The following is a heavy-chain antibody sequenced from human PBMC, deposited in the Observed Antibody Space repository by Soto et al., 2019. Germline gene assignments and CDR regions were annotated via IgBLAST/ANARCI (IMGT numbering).Heavy chain of an antibody. Sequence: EVQLLESGGGLAQPGGSLRLSCAASGFIFSTYAMSWVRQAPGKGLEWVSTISGSGANTYYAASVRGRFTISRDNSKNTLYLQVNGLRGEDTAVYYCAKEGGYNWNDTFDYWGQGTLVTVSS. CDR2: ISGSGANT. CDR3: AKEGGYNWNDTFDY. CDR1: GFIFSTYA. D-gene: IGHD1-1*01. J-gene: IGHJ4*02. V-gene: IGHV3-23*01.